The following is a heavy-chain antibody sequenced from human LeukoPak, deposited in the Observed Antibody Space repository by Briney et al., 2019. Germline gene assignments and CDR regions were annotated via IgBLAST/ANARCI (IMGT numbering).Heavy chain of an antibody. D-gene: IGHD6-13*01. V-gene: IGHV4-61*02. CDR1: GGSISSGSYY. CDR2: TYTSGST. J-gene: IGHJ5*02. Sequence: PSQTLSLTCTVSGGSISSGSYYWSWIRQPAGKGLEWIGRTYTSGSTNYNPSLKSRVTISVDTSKNQFSLKLSSATAADTAVYYCARQVPYSSTSRWFDPWGQGTLVTVSS. CDR3: ARQVPYSSTSRWFDP.